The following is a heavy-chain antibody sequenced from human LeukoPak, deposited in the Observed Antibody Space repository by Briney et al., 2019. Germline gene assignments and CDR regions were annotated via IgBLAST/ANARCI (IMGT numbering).Heavy chain of an antibody. V-gene: IGHV3-23*01. CDR2: ISNNGGYT. CDR3: AKQLGYCSDGSCYFPH. CDR1: GFTFSSSA. Sequence: GGSLRLSCAASGFTFSSSAMSWVRQAPGKGLEWVSAISNNGGYTYYADSVQGRFTISRDNSKSTLCLQMNSLRAEDTAVYYCAKQLGYCSDGSCYFPHWGQGTLVTVSS. D-gene: IGHD2-15*01. J-gene: IGHJ1*01.